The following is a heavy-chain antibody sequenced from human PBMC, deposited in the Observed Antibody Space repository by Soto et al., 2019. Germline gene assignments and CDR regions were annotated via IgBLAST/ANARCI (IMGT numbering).Heavy chain of an antibody. D-gene: IGHD3-10*01. J-gene: IGHJ3*02. CDR2: ISAYNGNT. Sequence: QVQLVQSGAEVKKPGASVKVTCKAYGYTFTSCGISWVRQAHGQGLEWRGWISAYNGNTNYAQKLQGRVTMTTDTSTSTAYMELRSLRSDDTAVYYCAREGGYYGSGSDAFDIWGQGTMVTVSS. CDR1: GYTFTSCG. V-gene: IGHV1-18*01. CDR3: AREGGYYGSGSDAFDI.